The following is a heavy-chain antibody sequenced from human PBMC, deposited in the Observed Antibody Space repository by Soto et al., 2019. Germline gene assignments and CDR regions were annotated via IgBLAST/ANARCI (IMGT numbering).Heavy chain of an antibody. Sequence: EVQLVESGGGVVQPGGSLRLSCAASGFTYSNYWMHWVRQAPGKGLVWVSHINSDGSDTTYADSVKGRFTISRDNAKNTLLLPMNSMRDEDTAVYYCVRDDVDLGIDYWGLVALVTVSS. CDR1: GFTYSNYW. CDR3: VRDDVDLGIDY. J-gene: IGHJ4*02. CDR2: INSDGSDT. V-gene: IGHV3-74*01. D-gene: IGHD1-26*01.